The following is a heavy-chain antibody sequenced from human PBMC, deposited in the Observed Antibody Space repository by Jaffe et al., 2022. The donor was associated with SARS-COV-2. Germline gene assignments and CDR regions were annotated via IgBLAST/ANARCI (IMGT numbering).Heavy chain of an antibody. CDR1: GDSINSYY. Sequence: QVQLQESGPGLVKPSETLSLSCTVSGDSINSYYWTWIRQPPGMGLEWIGDIYYTGSSTYNPSLKSRVTISLDMSKNQFSLKLKSVTATDTAVYYCARVVRGWFDPWGQGTLVTVSS. D-gene: IGHD2-21*01. CDR2: IYYTGSS. J-gene: IGHJ5*02. V-gene: IGHV4-59*01. CDR3: ARVVRGWFDP.